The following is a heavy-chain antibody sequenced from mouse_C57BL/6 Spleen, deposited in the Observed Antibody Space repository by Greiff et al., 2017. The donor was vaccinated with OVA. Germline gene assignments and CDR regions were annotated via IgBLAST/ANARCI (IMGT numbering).Heavy chain of an antibody. D-gene: IGHD2-4*01. Sequence: EVQLQESGPELVKPGASVKIPCKASGYTFTDYNMDWVKQSHGKSLEWIGDINPNNGGTIYNQKFKGKATLTVDKSSSTAYMELRSLTSEDTAVYYCARRGYDYEGYFDYWGQGTTLTVSS. CDR1: GYTFTDYN. V-gene: IGHV1-18*01. CDR2: INPNNGGT. CDR3: ARRGYDYEGYFDY. J-gene: IGHJ2*01.